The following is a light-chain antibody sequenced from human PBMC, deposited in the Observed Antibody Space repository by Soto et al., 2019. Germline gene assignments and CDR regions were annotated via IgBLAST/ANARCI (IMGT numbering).Light chain of an antibody. CDR2: DTS. CDR1: TGAVTSGHY. V-gene: IGLV7-46*01. CDR3: LISYSGHYV. Sequence: QAVVTQEPSLTVSPGGTVTLTCGSSTGAVTSGHYPYWFQQKPGQAPRTLIYDTSNKHSWTPARFSGSLLGGKAALTLSGAQPEDEDEYYCLISYSGHYVLGNGTKVTVL. J-gene: IGLJ1*01.